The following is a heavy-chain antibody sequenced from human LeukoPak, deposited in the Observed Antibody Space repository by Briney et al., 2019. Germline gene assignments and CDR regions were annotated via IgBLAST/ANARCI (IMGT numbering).Heavy chain of an antibody. CDR1: GFTFNIYA. CDR3: AKDRPNYYDSSGHYYRRNGDY. D-gene: IGHD3-22*01. CDR2: ITSSGTGT. Sequence: GGSLRHSCAASGFTFNIYAMSWVRQAPGKGLEWVSSITSSGTGTFYADSVKGRFTISRDNSESTLYLQMNSLRAEDTAVYYCAKDRPNYYDSSGHYYRRNGDYWGQGTLVTVSS. V-gene: IGHV3-23*01. J-gene: IGHJ4*02.